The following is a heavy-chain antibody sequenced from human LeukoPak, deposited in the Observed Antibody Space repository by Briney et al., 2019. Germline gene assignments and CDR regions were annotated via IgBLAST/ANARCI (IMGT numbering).Heavy chain of an antibody. D-gene: IGHD3-22*01. Sequence: SVKVSCKASGGTFSRFTISWVRQAPGQGLEWMGGITPIFGTANFAQKFQGRVSITADGSTSTAFMELSSLRSEDTAVYYCAREWGLESSGYYYAYWGQGTLVTVSS. CDR2: ITPIFGTA. V-gene: IGHV1-69*01. CDR3: AREWGLESSGYYYAY. CDR1: GGTFSRFT. J-gene: IGHJ4*02.